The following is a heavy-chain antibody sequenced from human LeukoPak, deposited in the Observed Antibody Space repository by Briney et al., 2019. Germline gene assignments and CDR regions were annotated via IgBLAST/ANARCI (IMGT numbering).Heavy chain of an antibody. CDR2: INHSGST. Sequence: SETLSLTCAVYGGSFSGYYWSWIRQPPGKGLEWIGEINHSGSTNYNPSLKSRVTISVDTSKNQFSLKLSSVTAADTAVYYCARTPHYYDSKGAFDIWGQGTMVTVSS. V-gene: IGHV4-34*01. CDR3: ARTPHYYDSKGAFDI. CDR1: GGSFSGYY. J-gene: IGHJ3*02. D-gene: IGHD3-22*01.